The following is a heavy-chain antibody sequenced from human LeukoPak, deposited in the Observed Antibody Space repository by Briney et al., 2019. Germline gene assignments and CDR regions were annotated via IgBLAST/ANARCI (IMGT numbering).Heavy chain of an antibody. CDR2: ISYDGSNK. J-gene: IGHJ4*02. CDR1: GFTFSSYA. Sequence: PGRSLRLSCAASGFTFSSYAMHWVRQAPGKGLEWVAVISYDGSNKYYADSVKGRFTISRDSSKNTLYLQMNSLRAEDTAVYYCARDPVAVAEYYFDYWGQGTLVTVSS. D-gene: IGHD6-19*01. V-gene: IGHV3-30-3*01. CDR3: ARDPVAVAEYYFDY.